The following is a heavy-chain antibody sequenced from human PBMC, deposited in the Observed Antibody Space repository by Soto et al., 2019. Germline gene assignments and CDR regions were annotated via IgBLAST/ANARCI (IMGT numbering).Heavy chain of an antibody. CDR1: GVTFSSYA. J-gene: IGHJ4*02. Sequence: QVQLVQSGAEVKKPGSSVKVSCKASGVTFSSYAISWVRQAPGQGLEWMGGIIPIFGTANYAQKFQGRVTITADKSTSTDYMELSSLRTEDTVVYYCARAGNYYDSSGYYYGFDFWGQGTLVTVSS. CDR3: ARAGNYYDSSGYYYGFDF. CDR2: IIPIFGTA. D-gene: IGHD3-22*01. V-gene: IGHV1-69*06.